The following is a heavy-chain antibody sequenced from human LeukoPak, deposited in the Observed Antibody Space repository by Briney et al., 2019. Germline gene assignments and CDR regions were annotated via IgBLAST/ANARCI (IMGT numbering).Heavy chain of an antibody. CDR3: ARVQDIVVVPAAIGAFDI. CDR2: IYHSGST. CDR1: GGSISSYY. D-gene: IGHD2-2*01. J-gene: IGHJ3*02. Sequence: SETLSLTCTVSGGSISSYYWSWIRQPPGKGLEWIGYIYHSGSTYYNPSLKSRVTISVDRSKNQFSLKLSSVTAADTAVYYCARVQDIVVVPAAIGAFDIWGQGTMVTVSS. V-gene: IGHV4-59*12.